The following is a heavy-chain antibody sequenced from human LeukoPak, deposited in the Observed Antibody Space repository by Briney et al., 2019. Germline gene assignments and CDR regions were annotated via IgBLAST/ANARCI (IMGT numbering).Heavy chain of an antibody. D-gene: IGHD3-10*01. Sequence: ASVKVSCKASGYTFTSYGISWVRQAPGKGLEWMGWISAYNGNTNYAQKLQGRVTMTTDTSTSTAYMELRSLRSDDTAVYYCARVRYYYGSGSYSRSEIEDYWGQGTLVTVSS. CDR3: ARVRYYYGSGSYSRSEIEDY. V-gene: IGHV1-18*01. CDR2: ISAYNGNT. CDR1: GYTFTSYG. J-gene: IGHJ4*02.